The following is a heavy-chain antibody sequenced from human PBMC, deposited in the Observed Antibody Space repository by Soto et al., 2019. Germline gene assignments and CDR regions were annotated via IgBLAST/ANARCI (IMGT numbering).Heavy chain of an antibody. CDR2: IYYSGDT. CDR3: ARAYYGEYPYFDY. D-gene: IGHD4-17*01. V-gene: IGHV4-39*01. CDR1: GGSISSENYF. J-gene: IGHJ4*02. Sequence: SETLSLTCTVSGGSISSENYFWGWIRQPPGKGLEWIGIIYYSGDTYYNPSLNGRVTISVDTSKNQFSLKVSSVTASDTAVYFCARAYYGEYPYFDYWGQGALVTVSS.